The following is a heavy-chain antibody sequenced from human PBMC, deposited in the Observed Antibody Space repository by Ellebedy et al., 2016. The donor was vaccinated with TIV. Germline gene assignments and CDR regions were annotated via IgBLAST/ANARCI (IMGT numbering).Heavy chain of an antibody. D-gene: IGHD1-14*01. CDR3: AKASESHGKFDY. Sequence: GESLKISCAASGFTFSASGMTWARQAPGKGLEWVSGISSGGITYYADSVRGRFTISRDNSKNTLYLQMSSLRVEDTALYYCAKASESHGKFDYWGQGTLVTVSS. J-gene: IGHJ4*02. V-gene: IGHV3-23*01. CDR2: ISSGGIT. CDR1: GFTFSASG.